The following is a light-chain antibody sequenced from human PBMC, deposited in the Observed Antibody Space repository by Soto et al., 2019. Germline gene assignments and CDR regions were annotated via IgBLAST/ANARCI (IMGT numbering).Light chain of an antibody. V-gene: IGKV3-20*01. Sequence: EVVLTHSPGTLSLSPGERATLSFSASQSVSSSDLAWYQQKPGQAPRLLISGASNRATGTPDRFSGSGSGTDFTLTITSLEPEDFAVFYCHQYGISPPTFGQGTKVDIK. CDR1: QSVSSSD. CDR2: GAS. J-gene: IGKJ1*01. CDR3: HQYGISPPT.